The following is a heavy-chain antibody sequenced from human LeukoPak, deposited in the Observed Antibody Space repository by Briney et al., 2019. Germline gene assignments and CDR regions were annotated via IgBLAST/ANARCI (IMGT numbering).Heavy chain of an antibody. V-gene: IGHV4-38-2*02. J-gene: IGHJ4*02. D-gene: IGHD3-16*01. CDR3: ARVGDYALKD. CDR2: IYYSGST. Sequence: SETLSLTCTVSGYSINSGSYWGWIRQPPGKGLEWIGSIYYSGSTYYNPSLKSRVTISVDTSKNQCTLKLSSVTAADTAVYYCARVGDYALKDWGQGTLVTVSS. CDR1: GYSINSGSY.